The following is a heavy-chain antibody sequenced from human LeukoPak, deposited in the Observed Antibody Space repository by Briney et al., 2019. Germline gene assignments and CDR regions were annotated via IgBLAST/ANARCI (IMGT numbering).Heavy chain of an antibody. CDR2: IKSETDGGTT. Sequence: GGSLRLSCAASGFTFSNAWMSWVRQAPGKGLEWVGRIKSETDGGTTDYAAPVKGRFTISRDDSKNTLYLQMNSLKTEDTAVYYCTTAQLAPDAFDIWGQGTMVTVSS. V-gene: IGHV3-15*01. D-gene: IGHD1-1*01. CDR1: GFTFSNAW. J-gene: IGHJ3*02. CDR3: TTAQLAPDAFDI.